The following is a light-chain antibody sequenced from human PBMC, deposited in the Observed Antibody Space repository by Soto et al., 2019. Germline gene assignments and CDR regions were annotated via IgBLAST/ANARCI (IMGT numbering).Light chain of an antibody. V-gene: IGKV1-5*03. CDR2: KAS. Sequence: DIQMTQSPSTLAASVGDRVTITCRASQSFGSWLAWYQQKPGKAPKLLIYKASSLRSGVPSRFSGSGSGTEFTLTVSSLQPDDFATYCCQQFSDNSWTFGQGTIVEIK. CDR3: QQFSDNSWT. J-gene: IGKJ1*01. CDR1: QSFGSW.